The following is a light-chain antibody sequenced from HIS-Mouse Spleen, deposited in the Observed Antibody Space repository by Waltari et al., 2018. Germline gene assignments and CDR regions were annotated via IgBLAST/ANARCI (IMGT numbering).Light chain of an antibody. J-gene: IGKJ1*01. CDR3: QQLNSYPPT. CDR2: AAS. CDR1: QGISSY. Sequence: DIQLTQSPSFLSASVGDRVTITCRASQGISSYLAWYQQKPGKAPKLLSYAASTLQSGVPSRFSGSGSGKEFTLTISSLQPEDFATYYCQQLNSYPPTFGQGTKVEIK. V-gene: IGKV1-9*01.